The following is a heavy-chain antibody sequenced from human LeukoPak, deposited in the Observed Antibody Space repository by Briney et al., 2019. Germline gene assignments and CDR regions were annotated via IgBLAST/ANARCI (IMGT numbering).Heavy chain of an antibody. J-gene: IGHJ4*02. CDR2: ISGSGGST. CDR1: GFTFSSYA. Sequence: GGSLRLSCAASGFTFSSYAMSWVRQAPGKGLEWVSTISGSGGSTSYADSVKGRFTISRDNSKNTLYLQMNSLRAEDTAVYYCAKDDRIQTRRYSYNYWGQGTLVTVSP. CDR3: AKDDRIQTRRYSYNY. D-gene: IGHD5-18*01. V-gene: IGHV3-23*01.